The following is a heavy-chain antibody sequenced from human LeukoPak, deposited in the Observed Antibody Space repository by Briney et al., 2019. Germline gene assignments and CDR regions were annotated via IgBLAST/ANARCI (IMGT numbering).Heavy chain of an antibody. J-gene: IGHJ6*03. CDR3: ARVRLPPYYYYFYYMDV. V-gene: IGHV4-38-2*02. Sequence: SETLSLTCTVSGYSISSGYYWGWIRQPPGKGLEWIGEINHSGTTDYNPSLQSRVTISLDTSKNQFSLKVTSVTAADTAVYYCARVRLPPYYYYFYYMDVWGTGTTVTVSS. CDR2: INHSGTT. CDR1: GYSISSGYY.